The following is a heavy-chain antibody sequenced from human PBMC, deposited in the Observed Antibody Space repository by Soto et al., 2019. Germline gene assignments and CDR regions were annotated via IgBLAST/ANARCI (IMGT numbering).Heavy chain of an antibody. CDR3: AKEVGMAARDTRGDFDY. J-gene: IGHJ4*02. D-gene: IGHD6-13*01. Sequence: EVQLLESGGGLVQPGDSLRLSCAASGSKFSSHAMGWVRQAPGKGLGWASAVSGSAGSTYYADSVKGRFTISRDNSKNTLYLQMNSLRAEDTAIYYCAKEVGMAARDTRGDFDYWGQGTLVTVSS. CDR1: GSKFSSHA. CDR2: VSGSAGST. V-gene: IGHV3-23*01.